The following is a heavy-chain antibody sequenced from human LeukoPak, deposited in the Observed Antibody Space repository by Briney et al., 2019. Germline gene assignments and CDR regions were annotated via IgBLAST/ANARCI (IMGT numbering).Heavy chain of an antibody. V-gene: IGHV3-74*01. CDR3: ARDNDAFDI. CDR2: ISSDGSST. Sequence: GGSLRLSCAASGFTFTSYWMHWVRQAPGKGLVWVSRISSDGSSTSYADSVKSRFTISRDNAKNTLCLQMNSLRAEDTAVYYCARDNDAFDIWGQGTMVTVSS. CDR1: GFTFTSYW. J-gene: IGHJ3*02.